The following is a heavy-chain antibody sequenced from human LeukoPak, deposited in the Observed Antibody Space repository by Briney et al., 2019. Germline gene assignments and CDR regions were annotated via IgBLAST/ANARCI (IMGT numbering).Heavy chain of an antibody. Sequence: SDTLSLTCTVSGGSISSYYWSWIRQPPGKGLEWIGYIYDNGSTNYNPSLKSRVTISVDTSKNQFSLKLSSVTAADTAVYYCARVTSDSSGYYYLNWYFDLWGRGTLVTVSS. J-gene: IGHJ2*01. CDR1: GGSISSYY. V-gene: IGHV4-59*07. D-gene: IGHD3-22*01. CDR2: IYDNGST. CDR3: ARVTSDSSGYYYLNWYFDL.